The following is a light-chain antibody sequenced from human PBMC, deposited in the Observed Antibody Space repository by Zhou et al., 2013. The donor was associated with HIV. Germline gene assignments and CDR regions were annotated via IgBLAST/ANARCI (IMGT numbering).Light chain of an antibody. CDR3: QQYGSSPMCS. CDR1: QSVSSIY. CDR2: GAS. V-gene: IGKV3-20*01. Sequence: EIVLTQSPGTLSLSPGERATLSCRASQSVSSIYLAWYQQKPGQAPRLLIYGASTRATGIPDRFSGSGSGTDFTLTISSLEPEDFAVYYCQQYGSSPMCSFGQGTKLEIK. J-gene: IGKJ2*04.